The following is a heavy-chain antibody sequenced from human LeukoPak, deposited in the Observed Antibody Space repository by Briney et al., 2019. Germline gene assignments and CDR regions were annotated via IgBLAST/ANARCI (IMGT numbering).Heavy chain of an antibody. J-gene: IGHJ5*02. V-gene: IGHV4-4*07. Sequence: SETLSLTCTVSGGSISGYYWTWIRQPAGKGLEWIGRMFGSGSTNYNPSLKSRVTMSIDTSKNQFSLEMYSVTAADTAVYYCAREGQDHYDSSGHRNWFDPWGQGTLVTVSS. D-gene: IGHD3-22*01. CDR2: MFGSGST. CDR1: GGSISGYY. CDR3: AREGQDHYDSSGHRNWFDP.